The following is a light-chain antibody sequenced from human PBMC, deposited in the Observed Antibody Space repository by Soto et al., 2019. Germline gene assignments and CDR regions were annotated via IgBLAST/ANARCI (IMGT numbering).Light chain of an antibody. J-gene: IGKJ1*01. Sequence: DIGMALSPDSLAVSLGERATIKCKSSESVFYSPNSKNYLDWYQQKSGQPPNXLIYWASTRESGVPERFSGSGSGTDFTLTISSLQAEDVEVYYCQQYYSTPWTFGQGTKVDIK. V-gene: IGKV4-1*01. CDR2: WAS. CDR3: QQYYSTPWT. CDR1: ESVFYSPNSKNY.